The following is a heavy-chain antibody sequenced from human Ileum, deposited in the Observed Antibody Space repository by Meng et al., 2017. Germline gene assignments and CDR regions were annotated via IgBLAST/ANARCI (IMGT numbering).Heavy chain of an antibody. Sequence: SQTLSLTCDISGDSVSSNSAAWNWIRQSPSRGLEWLGRTYYRSKWSTNYALSMKSRITINPDTSKNQFSLQLNSVTPEDTAVYYCATWRYDSWGQGTLVTVSS. CDR3: ATWRYDS. CDR1: GDSVSSNSAA. J-gene: IGHJ5*01. CDR2: TYYRSKWST. V-gene: IGHV6-1*01.